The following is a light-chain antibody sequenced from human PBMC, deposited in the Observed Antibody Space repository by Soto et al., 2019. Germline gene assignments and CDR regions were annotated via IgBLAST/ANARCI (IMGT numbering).Light chain of an antibody. V-gene: IGLV7-43*01. CDR1: TGPVTSGHY. J-gene: IGLJ2*01. CDR3: LLYNNDIRL. Sequence: QTVVTQEPSLTVSPGETVTLTCASSTGPVTSGHYPTWFQQRPGQPPRALIYTTTNRHSWTPARFSGSLLGGKAALTLSSVQPEDEADYCCLLYNNDIRLFGGGTKLTVL. CDR2: TTT.